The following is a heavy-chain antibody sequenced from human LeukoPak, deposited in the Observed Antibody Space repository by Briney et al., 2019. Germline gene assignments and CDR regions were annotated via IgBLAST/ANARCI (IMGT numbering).Heavy chain of an antibody. Sequence: GGSLRLSCAASGFTFSDYSMNWVRQAPGKGLEWVSYISSSSSTIYYADSVKGRFTISRDNAKNSLYLQMHSLRAEDTAVYYCARPSGVGDYWGQGTLVTVSS. D-gene: IGHD1-26*01. CDR2: ISSSSSTI. CDR3: ARPSGVGDY. CDR1: GFTFSDYS. V-gene: IGHV3-48*01. J-gene: IGHJ4*02.